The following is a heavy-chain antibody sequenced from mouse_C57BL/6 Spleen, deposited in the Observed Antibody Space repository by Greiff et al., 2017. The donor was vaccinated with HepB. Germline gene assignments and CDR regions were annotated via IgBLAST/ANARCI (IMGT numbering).Heavy chain of an antibody. Sequence: VKLQQPGAELVKPGASVKLSCKASGYTFTSYWMQWVKQRPGQGLEWIGEIDPSDSYTNYNQKFKGKATLTVDTSSSTAYMQLSRLTSEYSAVYYCARRYNWYFDVWGTGTTVTVSS. J-gene: IGHJ1*03. CDR3: ARRYNWYFDV. D-gene: IGHD2-12*01. CDR1: GYTFTSYW. CDR2: IDPSDSYT. V-gene: IGHV1-50*01.